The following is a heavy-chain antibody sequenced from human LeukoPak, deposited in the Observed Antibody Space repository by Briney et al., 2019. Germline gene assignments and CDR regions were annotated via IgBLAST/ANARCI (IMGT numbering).Heavy chain of an antibody. CDR1: GFTFSSYE. CDR3: AKERGPYYYDSSGYYDPYYFDY. Sequence: GGSLRLSCAASGFTFSSYEMNWVRQAPGKGLEWVSYISSSGSTMYYADSVKGRFTISRDNAKNSLYLQMNSLRAEDTAVYYCAKERGPYYYDSSGYYDPYYFDYWGQGTLVTVSS. J-gene: IGHJ4*02. D-gene: IGHD3-22*01. V-gene: IGHV3-48*03. CDR2: ISSSGSTM.